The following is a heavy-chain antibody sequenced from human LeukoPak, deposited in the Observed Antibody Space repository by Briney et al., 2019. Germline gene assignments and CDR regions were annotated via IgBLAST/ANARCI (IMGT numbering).Heavy chain of an antibody. Sequence: PGGSLRLSCAASGFTFSSYSMNWVRQAPGKGLEWVSSISSSSSYIYYADSVKGRFTITRDNAKNSLYLQMNSLRAEDTAVYYCARNRKGRPDAFDIWGQGTMVTVSS. CDR3: ARNRKGRPDAFDI. V-gene: IGHV3-21*01. D-gene: IGHD1-14*01. J-gene: IGHJ3*02. CDR2: ISSSSSYI. CDR1: GFTFSSYS.